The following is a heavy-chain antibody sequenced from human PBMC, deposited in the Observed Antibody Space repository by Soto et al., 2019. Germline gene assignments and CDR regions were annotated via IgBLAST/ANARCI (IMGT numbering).Heavy chain of an antibody. CDR2: IWYDGSNK. CDR1: GFTFSSYG. V-gene: IGHV3-33*01. D-gene: IGHD5-12*01. Sequence: QVQLVESGGGVVQPGRSLRLSCAASGFTFSSYGMHWVRQAPGKGLEWVAVIWYDGSNKYYADSVKGRFTISRDNSKNTLYLQMNSLRADDTAVYSCASGPIPSGPFDYWGQGTLVTVSS. CDR3: ASGPIPSGPFDY. J-gene: IGHJ4*02.